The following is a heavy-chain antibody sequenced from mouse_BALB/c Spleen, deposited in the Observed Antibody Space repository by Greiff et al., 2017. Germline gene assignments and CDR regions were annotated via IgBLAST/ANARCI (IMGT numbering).Heavy chain of an antibody. CDR3: ASSSSYDYAMDY. D-gene: IGHD1-1*01. J-gene: IGHJ4*01. CDR1: GYTFTSYW. CDR2: IAPGSGST. V-gene: IGHV1S41*01. Sequence: DLVKPGASVKLSCKASGYTFTSYWINWIKQRPGQGLEWIGRIAPGSGSTYYNEMFKGKATLTVDTSSSTAYIQLSSLSSEDSAVYFCASSSSYDYAMDYWGQGTSVTVSS.